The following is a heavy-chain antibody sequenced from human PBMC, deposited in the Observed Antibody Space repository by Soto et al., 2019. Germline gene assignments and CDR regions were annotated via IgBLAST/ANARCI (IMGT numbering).Heavy chain of an antibody. V-gene: IGHV4-30-4*01. CDR3: ARGRYCLTGRCYPNWFDS. CDR1: GDSISNLDYF. Sequence: SETLSLTCSVSGDSISNLDYFWAWIRQPPGQALEYIGYIYKSATTYYNPSFESRVAISVDTSKSQFSLNVTSVTAADTAVYFCARGRYCLTGRCYPNWFDSWGQAYLGT. D-gene: IGHD7-27*01. J-gene: IGHJ5*01. CDR2: IYKSATT.